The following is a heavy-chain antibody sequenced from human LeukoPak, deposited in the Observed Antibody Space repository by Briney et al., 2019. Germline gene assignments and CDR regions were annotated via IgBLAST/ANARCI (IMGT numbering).Heavy chain of an antibody. J-gene: IGHJ4*02. CDR2: MYTSGIT. D-gene: IGHD1-7*01. Sequence: SSETLSLTCTVSGDSFSSYFWSWIRQPAGKGLEWIGRMYTSGITNSNPSLKSRVTMSVDTSKNQFSLNLTSVTAADTAVYYCAREITGTRGVDYWGQRILVTVSS. V-gene: IGHV4-4*07. CDR1: GDSFSSYF. CDR3: AREITGTRGVDY.